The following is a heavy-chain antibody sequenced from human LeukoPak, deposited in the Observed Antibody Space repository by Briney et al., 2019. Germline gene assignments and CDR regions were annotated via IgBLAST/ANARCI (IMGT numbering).Heavy chain of an antibody. Sequence: SETLSLTCAVYGGSFSGCYWSWIRQPPGKGLEWIGEINHSGSTNYNPSLKSRVTISVDTSKNQFSLKLSSVTAADTAVYYCARVGGSGSRFLHYYYYYYMDVWGKGTTVTISS. CDR1: GGSFSGCY. CDR3: ARVGGSGSRFLHYYYYYYMDV. J-gene: IGHJ6*03. V-gene: IGHV4-34*01. D-gene: IGHD3-10*01. CDR2: INHSGST.